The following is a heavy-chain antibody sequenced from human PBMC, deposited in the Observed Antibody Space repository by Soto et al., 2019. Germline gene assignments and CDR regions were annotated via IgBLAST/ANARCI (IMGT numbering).Heavy chain of an antibody. Sequence: QVQLVQSGAEVKKPGSSVKVSCKASGGTFSSYTISWVRQAPGQGLEWMGRIIPILGIANYAQKFQGRVTITADKSTSTAYIELSSLRSEDTAVYYCARAGGYGDYDIWGQGTLVTVSS. J-gene: IGHJ4*02. CDR3: ARAGGYGDYDI. D-gene: IGHD4-17*01. CDR1: GGTFSSYT. CDR2: IIPILGIA. V-gene: IGHV1-69*02.